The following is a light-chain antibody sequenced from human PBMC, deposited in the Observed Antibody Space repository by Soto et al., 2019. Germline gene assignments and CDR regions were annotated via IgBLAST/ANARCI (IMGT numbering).Light chain of an antibody. J-gene: IGKJ2*01. CDR1: QSVSSN. Sequence: EIVMTQSPATLSVSPGERATLSCRASQSVSSNLAWYQQKLGQAPRLLIYGASTRATGIPARFSGSGSKTEFTRTISSLQSEDFAVYYCQQYSIWPYTFGQGTKLEIK. V-gene: IGKV3-15*01. CDR3: QQYSIWPYT. CDR2: GAS.